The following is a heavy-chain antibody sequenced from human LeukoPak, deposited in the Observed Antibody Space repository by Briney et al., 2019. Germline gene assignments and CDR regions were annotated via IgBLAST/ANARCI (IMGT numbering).Heavy chain of an antibody. J-gene: IGHJ4*02. CDR3: ARAADDSSGYFGGSGY. Sequence: ASVKVSCKASGYTFTSYDINWVRQATGQGLEWMGWINPNSGGTNYAQKFQGRVTMTRDTSISTAYMELSRLGSDDTAVYYCARAADDSSGYFGGSGYWGQGTLVTVSS. V-gene: IGHV1-2*02. CDR2: INPNSGGT. D-gene: IGHD3-22*01. CDR1: GYTFTSYD.